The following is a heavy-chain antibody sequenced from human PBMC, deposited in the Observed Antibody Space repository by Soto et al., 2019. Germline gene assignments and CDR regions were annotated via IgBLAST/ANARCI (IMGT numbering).Heavy chain of an antibody. CDR2: IWYDGSNK. CDR3: ARGPPIPEQQLVFLNY. CDR1: GFTFSSYG. J-gene: IGHJ4*02. Sequence: HPGGSLRLSCAASGFTFSSYGMHWVRQAPGKGLEWVAVIWYDGSNKYYADSVKGRFTISRDNSKNTLYLQMNSLRAEDTAVYYCARGPPIPEQQLVFLNYWGQGTLVTVSS. D-gene: IGHD6-13*01. V-gene: IGHV3-33*01.